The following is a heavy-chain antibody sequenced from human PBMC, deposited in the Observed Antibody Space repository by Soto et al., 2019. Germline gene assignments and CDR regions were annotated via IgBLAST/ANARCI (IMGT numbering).Heavy chain of an antibody. Sequence: QVHLVQSGAEMKKPGSSVTVSCKVSGGDLRNSGLSWVRQAPGQGLEWMGGIFPLLAMVDYSQKFQGRIIISSDESTSTAYMDLGSLRSEDTSVYLCAKEDGAGFKPWGQGTLVIVSS. CDR3: AKEDGAGFKP. CDR1: GGDLRNSG. D-gene: IGHD1-26*01. V-gene: IGHV1-69*04. CDR2: IFPLLAMV. J-gene: IGHJ4*02.